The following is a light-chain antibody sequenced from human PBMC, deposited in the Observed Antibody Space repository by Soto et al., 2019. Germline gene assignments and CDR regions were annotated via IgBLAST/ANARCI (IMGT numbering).Light chain of an antibody. V-gene: IGKV1-39*01. CDR3: QQSYTTPYT. CDR1: QSISTY. J-gene: IGKJ2*01. Sequence: DLQMTQSPFSLSASVGDRVTITCRASQSISTYLNWYQQKPGKAPKVLVYAASSLQSGVPSRFSGSGSGTDFTLTISSLQPEDFATYSCQQSYTTPYTFGQGTKLEIQ. CDR2: AAS.